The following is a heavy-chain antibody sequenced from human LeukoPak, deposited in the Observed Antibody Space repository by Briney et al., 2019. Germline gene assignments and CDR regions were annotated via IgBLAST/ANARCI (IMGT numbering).Heavy chain of an antibody. Sequence: PSETLSLTCGVYGGSFSGYYWSWIRQPPGKGLEWIGEINHSGSTNYNPSLKSRVTISVDTSKNQFSLKLSSVTAADTAVYYCARGNPYYYGMDVWGQGTTVTVSS. V-gene: IGHV4-34*01. CDR2: INHSGST. J-gene: IGHJ6*02. CDR1: GGSFSGYY. CDR3: ARGNPYYYGMDV.